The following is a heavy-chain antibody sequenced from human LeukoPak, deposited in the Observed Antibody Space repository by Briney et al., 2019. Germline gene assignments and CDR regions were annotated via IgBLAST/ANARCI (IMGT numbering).Heavy chain of an antibody. D-gene: IGHD2-15*01. CDR3: AKWGCSGGDCYPFDY. CDR2: VSGSGGKT. J-gene: IGHJ4*02. V-gene: IGHV3-23*01. Sequence: PGGSLRLSCAASGFSFSTYAMGWVRQAPGKGLEWVSAVSGSGGKTYYADSVKGRFTISRDNSKNTLYLQMNSLRAEDTAVYYCAKWGCSGGDCYPFDYWGQGTLVTVSS. CDR1: GFSFSTYA.